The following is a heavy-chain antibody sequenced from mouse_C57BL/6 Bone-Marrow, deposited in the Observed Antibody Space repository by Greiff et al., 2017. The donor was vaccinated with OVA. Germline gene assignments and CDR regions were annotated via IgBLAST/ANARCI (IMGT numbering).Heavy chain of an antibody. CDR3: ARTGWDWYFDV. CDR2: INPYNGDT. J-gene: IGHJ1*03. V-gene: IGHV1-20*01. CDR1: GYSFTGYF. D-gene: IGHD3-1*01. Sequence: VQLKQSGPELVKPGDSVKISCKASGYSFTGYFMNWVMQSHGKSLEWIGRINPYNGDTFYNQKFKGKATLTVDKSSSTAHMELRSLTSEDSAVYYCARTGWDWYFDVWGTGTTVTVSS.